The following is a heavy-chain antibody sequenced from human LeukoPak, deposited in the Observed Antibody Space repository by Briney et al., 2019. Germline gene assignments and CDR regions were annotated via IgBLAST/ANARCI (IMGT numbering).Heavy chain of an antibody. D-gene: IGHD6-6*01. CDR2: IYTSGST. Sequence: SETLSLTCTVSGGSISSGSYYWSWIRQPAGKGLEWIGRIYTSGSTNYNPSLKSRVTISVDTSKNQFSLKLSSVTAADTAVYYCASTHRAARPRVGAFDIWGQGTMVTVSS. J-gene: IGHJ3*02. V-gene: IGHV4-61*02. CDR3: ASTHRAARPRVGAFDI. CDR1: GGSISSGSYY.